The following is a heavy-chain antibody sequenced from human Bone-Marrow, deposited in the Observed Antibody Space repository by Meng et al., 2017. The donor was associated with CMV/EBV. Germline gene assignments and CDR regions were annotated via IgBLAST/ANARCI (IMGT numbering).Heavy chain of an antibody. D-gene: IGHD2-2*01. J-gene: IGHJ4*02. V-gene: IGHV3-66*02. CDR3: AGDYPGYCSSTSCPVDY. CDR1: GFTVSSKY. CDR2: IYSGGTT. Sequence: GGSLRLSCAVSGFTVSSKYMNWVRQAPGKGLEWVSVIYSGGTTYYADSVKGRFTISRDNSKNTLYLQMNSLRAEDTAVYYCAGDYPGYCSSTSCPVDYWGQGTLVTVSS.